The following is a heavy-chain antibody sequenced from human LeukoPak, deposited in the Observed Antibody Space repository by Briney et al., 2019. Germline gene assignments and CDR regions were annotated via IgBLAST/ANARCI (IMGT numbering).Heavy chain of an antibody. CDR1: GFTVSSYR. J-gene: IGHJ4*02. CDR3: ARDGGYWTNGFCYLNY. Sequence: GGSLRLSCAASGFTVSSYRMNWVRQAPGKGLEWVSSISGSGSYIYYADSVKGRFTISRGNAKNSLYLQMNDLRAEDTAVYYCARDGGYWTNGFCYLNYWAQGHWVTVSS. V-gene: IGHV3-21*01. D-gene: IGHD2-8*01. CDR2: ISGSGSYI.